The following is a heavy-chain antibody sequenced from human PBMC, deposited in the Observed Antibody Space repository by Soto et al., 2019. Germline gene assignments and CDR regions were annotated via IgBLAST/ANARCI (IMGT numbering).Heavy chain of an antibody. J-gene: IGHJ3*02. D-gene: IGHD3-22*01. CDR3: ASIDNYYDSSGYSGAFDI. CDR1: GDTFSSYA. Sequence: QVQLVQSGAEVKKPGSSVKVSCKASGDTFSSYAISWVRQAPGQGLEWMGGIIPIFGTANYAQKFQGRVTITADKSTSTAYMELSSLRSEDTAVYYCASIDNYYDSSGYSGAFDIWGQGTMVTVSS. V-gene: IGHV1-69*06. CDR2: IIPIFGTA.